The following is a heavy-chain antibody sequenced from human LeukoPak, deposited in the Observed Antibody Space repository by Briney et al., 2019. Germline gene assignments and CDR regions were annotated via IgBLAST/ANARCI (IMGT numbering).Heavy chain of an antibody. D-gene: IGHD3-22*01. V-gene: IGHV3-30*03. Sequence: GGSLRLSCAASVFTFSSYAMSLVRQAPGKGLEWVAVISYDGSNKNYAESVKGRFTISRDNSQNTLYLQMNSLGPEDTAVYHCARDYYDSRGYYGDPPWGQGTLVTVSS. CDR1: VFTFSSYA. CDR2: ISYDGSNK. CDR3: ARDYYDSRGYYGDPP. J-gene: IGHJ4*02.